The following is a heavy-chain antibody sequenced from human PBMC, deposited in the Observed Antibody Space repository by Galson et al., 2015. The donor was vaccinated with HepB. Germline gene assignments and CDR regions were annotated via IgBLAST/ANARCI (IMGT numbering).Heavy chain of an antibody. V-gene: IGHV2-70*11. CDR2: IDWDDDK. CDR1: GFSLSTSGMC. J-gene: IGHJ3*02. Sequence: PALVKPTQTLTLTCTFSGFSLSTSGMCVSWIRQPPGKALEWLARIDWDDDKYYSTSLKTRLTISKDTSKNQVALTMTNMDPVDTATYYCARIPDYYDSSGQDAFDIWGQGTMVTVSS. CDR3: ARIPDYYDSSGQDAFDI. D-gene: IGHD3-22*01.